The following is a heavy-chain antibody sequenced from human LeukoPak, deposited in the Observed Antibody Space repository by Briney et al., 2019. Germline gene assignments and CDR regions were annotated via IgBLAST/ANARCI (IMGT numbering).Heavy chain of an antibody. CDR2: ISGSGGST. J-gene: IGHJ4*02. CDR3: AVLYNFDY. CDR1: GFTFRAHG. V-gene: IGHV3-23*01. D-gene: IGHD3-16*01. Sequence: GGTLRLSCAASGFTFRAHGMNWVRQAPGKGLEWVSAISGSGGSTYYADSVKGRFTISRDNSKNTLYLQMNSLRAEDTAVYYCAVLYNFDYWGQGTLVTVSS.